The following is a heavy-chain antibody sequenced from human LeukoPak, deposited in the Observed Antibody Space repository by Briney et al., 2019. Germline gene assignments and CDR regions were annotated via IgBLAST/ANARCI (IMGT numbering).Heavy chain of an antibody. J-gene: IGHJ6*02. CDR2: INWNGGST. CDR1: GFTFDDYC. V-gene: IGHV3-20*01. D-gene: IGHD5/OR15-5a*01. Sequence: PGGSLRLSCAASGFTFDDYCMSWVRQAPGKGLEWVSGINWNGGSTGYADSVKGRFTISRDNAKNSLYLQMNSLRAEDTALYHCARVSGEYNYCGMDVWGQGTTVTVSS. CDR3: ARVSGEYNYCGMDV.